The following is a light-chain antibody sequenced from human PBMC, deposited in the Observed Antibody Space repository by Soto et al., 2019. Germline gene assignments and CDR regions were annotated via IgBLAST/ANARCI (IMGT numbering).Light chain of an antibody. V-gene: IGKV3-20*01. CDR1: QSVSSSY. J-gene: IGKJ1*01. CDR2: GAS. CDR3: QQYGSSPWT. Sequence: EIVLTQSPGTLSLSPGERATLSCRASQSVSSSYLAWYQQNPGQAPRLLIYGASSSATGLPARFSGRGSGTDFTLTISRLEPQDFAVYYCQQYGSSPWTFGQGPKV.